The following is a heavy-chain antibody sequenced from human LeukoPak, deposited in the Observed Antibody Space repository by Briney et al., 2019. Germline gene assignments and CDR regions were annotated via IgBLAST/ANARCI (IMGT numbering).Heavy chain of an antibody. CDR1: GYTFTSYD. CDR3: ARHRRGSIAARGTFDY. J-gene: IGHJ4*02. Sequence: GASVKVSCKASGYTFTSYDINWVRQATGQGLEWMGWMNPNSGNTGYAQKFQGRVTMTRNTSISTAYMELSSLRSEDTAVYYCARHRRGSIAARGTFDYWGQGTLVTVSS. V-gene: IGHV1-8*01. CDR2: MNPNSGNT. D-gene: IGHD6-6*01.